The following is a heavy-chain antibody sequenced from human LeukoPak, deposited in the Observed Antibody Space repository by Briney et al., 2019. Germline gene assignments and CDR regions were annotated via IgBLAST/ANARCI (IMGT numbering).Heavy chain of an antibody. CDR1: GFTFSSYW. CDR2: IKQDGSEK. CDR3: ASTPRSDFWSGYFGSIGGVGY. J-gene: IGHJ4*02. D-gene: IGHD3-3*01. Sequence: GGSLRLSCAASGFTFSSYWMSWVRQAPGKGLEWVANIKQDGSEKYYVDSVKGRFTISRDNAKNSLYLQMDSLRAEDTAVYYCASTPRSDFWSGYFGSIGGVGYWGQGTLVTVSS. V-gene: IGHV3-7*01.